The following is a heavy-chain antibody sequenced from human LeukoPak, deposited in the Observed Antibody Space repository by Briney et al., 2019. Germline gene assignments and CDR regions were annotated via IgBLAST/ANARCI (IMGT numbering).Heavy chain of an antibody. CDR3: ASGIGYSGYYFDY. V-gene: IGHV4-59*08. Sequence: PSQTLSLTCTVSGGSISSYYWSWIRQPPGKGLEWIGCIYYSGSTNYNPSLKSRVTISVDTSKNQFSLKLSSVTAADTAVYYCASGIGYSGYYFDYWGQGTLVTVSS. D-gene: IGHD5-12*01. CDR1: GGSISSYY. J-gene: IGHJ4*02. CDR2: IYYSGST.